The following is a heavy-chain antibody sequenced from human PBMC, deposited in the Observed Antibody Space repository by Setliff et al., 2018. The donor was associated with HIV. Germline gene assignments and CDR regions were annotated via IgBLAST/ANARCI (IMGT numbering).Heavy chain of an antibody. CDR3: VKSGSGWHRVDY. CDR1: GFIFSNYG. Sequence: GESLRLSCAASGFIFSNYGMHWVRRAPGKGLEWVAVIWYDGSSQYYADSVKGRFTISRDNSKNTLYLQMNRLRAEDAAMYYCVKSGSGWHRVDYWGQGTLVTVSS. V-gene: IGHV3-33*03. CDR2: IWYDGSSQ. D-gene: IGHD6-19*01. J-gene: IGHJ4*02.